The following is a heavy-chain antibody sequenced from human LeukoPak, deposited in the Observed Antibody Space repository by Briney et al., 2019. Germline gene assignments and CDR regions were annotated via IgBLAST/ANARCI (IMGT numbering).Heavy chain of an antibody. J-gene: IGHJ3*02. CDR2: IYYSGST. D-gene: IGHD6-19*01. V-gene: IGHV4-31*03. CDR3: ASSMQSDAFDI. Sequence: SETLSLTRTVSGGSISNGGYYWSWIRQHPGKGLEWIGYIYYSGSTYYNPSLKSRVTISVDTSKNQFSLKLSSVTAADTAVYYCASSMQSDAFDIWSQGTMVTVSS. CDR1: GGSISNGGYY.